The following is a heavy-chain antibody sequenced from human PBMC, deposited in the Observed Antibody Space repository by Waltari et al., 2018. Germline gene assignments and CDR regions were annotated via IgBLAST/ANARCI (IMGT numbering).Heavy chain of an antibody. Sequence: EVQLVESGGGLVKPGGSLRLSCAASGFTFSSYRMNWVRQAPGKGLGWVCAVGSSSSSIYYAGSVKGRFTIARDNAKNSLDLQMNSLGAEDTAVYCWARGGLLGYWGQGTLVTVSS. J-gene: IGHJ4*02. D-gene: IGHD3-16*01. V-gene: IGHV3-21*01. CDR3: ARGGLLGY. CDR2: VGSSSSSI. CDR1: GFTFSSYR.